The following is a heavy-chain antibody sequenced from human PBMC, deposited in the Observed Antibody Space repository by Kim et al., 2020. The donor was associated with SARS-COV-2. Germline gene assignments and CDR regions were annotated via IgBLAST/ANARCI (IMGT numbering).Heavy chain of an antibody. CDR2: GSA. Sequence: GSANYTPSLKRRGTISEDQSKNQFSLKLSSVTAADTAVYYCARGRAFYIWGQGTMVTVSS. J-gene: IGHJ3*02. V-gene: IGHV4-34*01. CDR3: ARGRAFYI.